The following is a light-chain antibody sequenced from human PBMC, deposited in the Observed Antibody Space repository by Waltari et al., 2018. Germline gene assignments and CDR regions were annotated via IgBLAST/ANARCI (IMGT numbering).Light chain of an antibody. J-gene: IGLJ3*02. CDR3: CSYAGSHTWV. CDR1: SSDVGNYDL. V-gene: IGLV2-23*02. Sequence: QSALTQPASVSESPRQSITISCTGTSSDVGNYDLVSWYLHNPGKAPNLILYEVNKRPSGVSNRCSGSKSGNTASLTISGLQAEDEADYFCCSYAGSHTWVFGGGTKVTVL. CDR2: EVN.